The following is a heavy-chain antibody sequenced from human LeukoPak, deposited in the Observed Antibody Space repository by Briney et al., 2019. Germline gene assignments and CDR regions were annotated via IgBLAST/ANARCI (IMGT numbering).Heavy chain of an antibody. V-gene: IGHV3-13*01. D-gene: IGHD4-11*01. CDR2: VSAGHLA. CDR3: VREARGYHYSYFDY. CDR1: GFILGGHA. J-gene: IGHJ4*02. Sequence: PGGSLTLSCTPCGFILGGHAMHWVRQPTGDGLEWVRAVSAGHLALYAGAVNGRFPVSREGVKKSLYLQMNMLRDGDTAVYYCVREARGYHYSYFDYWGQGSLVTVSS.